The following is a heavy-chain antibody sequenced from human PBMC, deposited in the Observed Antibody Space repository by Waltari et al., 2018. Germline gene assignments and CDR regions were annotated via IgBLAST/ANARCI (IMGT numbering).Heavy chain of an antibody. CDR2: IYYSGST. J-gene: IGHJ4*02. Sequence: QVQLQESGPGLVKPSETLPLTCTVSGGSISSYYWSWLRQPPGKGLEWIGYIYYSGSTNYNPSLKSRVTISVDTSKNQFSLKLSSVTAADTAVYYCARGAKWFGELVAYFDYWGQGTLVTVSS. CDR3: ARGAKWFGELVAYFDY. CDR1: GGSISSYY. D-gene: IGHD3-10*01. V-gene: IGHV4-59*01.